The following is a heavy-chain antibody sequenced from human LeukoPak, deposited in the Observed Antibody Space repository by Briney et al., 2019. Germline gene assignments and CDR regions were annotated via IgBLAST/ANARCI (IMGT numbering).Heavy chain of an antibody. D-gene: IGHD1-1*01. CDR1: GFTFSSYG. CDR2: IRYDGSNE. Sequence: GGSLRLSCAASGFTFSSYGMHWVRQGPGQGLEWVAFIRYDGSNEYYADSVKGRFTISRDNSNNALYLQMDSLRAEDTAMYYCAKDQQLEPFHYWGQGTLVTVSS. V-gene: IGHV3-30*02. CDR3: AKDQQLEPFHY. J-gene: IGHJ4*02.